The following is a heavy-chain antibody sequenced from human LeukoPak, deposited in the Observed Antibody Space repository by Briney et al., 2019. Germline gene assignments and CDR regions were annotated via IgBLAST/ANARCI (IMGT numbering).Heavy chain of an antibody. J-gene: IGHJ4*02. Sequence: GGSLRLSCAASGFTFSSYSMNWVRQAPGKGLEWVSSISSSSSYIYYADSVKGRLTVSRDNAKNSVYLQMNSLRAEDTAVYYCARDKWLTTTHYFDYWGQGTLVTVSS. CDR1: GFTFSSYS. D-gene: IGHD4-11*01. CDR2: ISSSSSYI. V-gene: IGHV3-21*01. CDR3: ARDKWLTTTHYFDY.